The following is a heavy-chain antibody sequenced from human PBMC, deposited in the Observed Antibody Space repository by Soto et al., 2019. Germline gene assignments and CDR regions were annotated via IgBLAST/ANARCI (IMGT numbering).Heavy chain of an antibody. J-gene: IGHJ4*02. V-gene: IGHV3-23*01. CDR3: AKEYTSTSSGSFDF. D-gene: IGHD3-22*01. CDR1: GFTFSNYA. Sequence: EVHLLEFGGGLVQPGGSLRLSCAASGFTFSNYAMNWVRQAPGKGLEWVSGITGSSGRTFYADSVKGRFTISRDNSKNKVYLQMNSVRADDTAVYYCAKEYTSTSSGSFDFWGQGALVTVSS. CDR2: ITGSSGRT.